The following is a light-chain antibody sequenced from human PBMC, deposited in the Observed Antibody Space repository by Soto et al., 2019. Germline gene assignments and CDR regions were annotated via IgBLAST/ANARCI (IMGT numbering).Light chain of an antibody. Sequence: EIVMTQSPATLSVSPGERATLSCKASQSVSGNLAWYQQKPGQAPRLLIYGASTRATGIPARFSGSGSGTEFTLTISSLQSEDFAVYYCQQYNNWPLTFGGGTKVEIK. V-gene: IGKV3-15*01. CDR2: GAS. J-gene: IGKJ4*01. CDR3: QQYNNWPLT. CDR1: QSVSGN.